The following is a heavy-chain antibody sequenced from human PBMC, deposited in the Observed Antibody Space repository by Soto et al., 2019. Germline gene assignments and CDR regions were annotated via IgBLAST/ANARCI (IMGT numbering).Heavy chain of an antibody. CDR1: GGSLTKYY. CDR2: ISTSGNV. D-gene: IGHD3-3*01. J-gene: IGHJ4*02. V-gene: IGHV4-4*07. Sequence: PSETLSLTCTVSGGSLTKYYWSWIRQPAGKGLEWIGRISTSGNVVSKASLRSRLTMSVDTSKNQFSLRLTSVTAADTAVYYCARGNNDFWSLYPLAFDYWGQGALVTVSS. CDR3: ARGNNDFWSLYPLAFDY.